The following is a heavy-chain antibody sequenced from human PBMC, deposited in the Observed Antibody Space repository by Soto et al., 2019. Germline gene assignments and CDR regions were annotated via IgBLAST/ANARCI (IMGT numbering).Heavy chain of an antibody. V-gene: IGHV3-23*01. CDR3: ARGSTDSYPGSRIFDF. J-gene: IGHJ5*01. CDR2: ITDTGGDA. Sequence: WGSLRLSCVASGLTFGSRAMSWVRQAPGEGLQWVSTITDTGGDAKYADSVRGRFVISRDNSKKILYLQMTSLTAEDSAMYFCARGSTDSYPGSRIFDFWGRGTPGHRLL. D-gene: IGHD3-10*01. CDR1: GLTFGSRA.